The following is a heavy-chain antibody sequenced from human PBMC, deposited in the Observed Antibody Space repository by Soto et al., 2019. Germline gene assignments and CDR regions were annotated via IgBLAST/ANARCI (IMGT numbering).Heavy chain of an antibody. CDR3: AQTPPRRGLFHY. J-gene: IGHJ4*02. V-gene: IGHV1-8*01. CDR1: GDTFTNYD. Sequence: QVQLVQSGAEVKKPGASVKVSCKASGDTFTNYDINWFRQATGQGLEWMGWMSPNTGNTGYAQKFQGRVTMTRTTSTSTAHMELSGLISEDTAVYYCAQTPPRRGLFHYWGQGTLVTVSS. CDR2: MSPNTGNT. D-gene: IGHD3-10*01.